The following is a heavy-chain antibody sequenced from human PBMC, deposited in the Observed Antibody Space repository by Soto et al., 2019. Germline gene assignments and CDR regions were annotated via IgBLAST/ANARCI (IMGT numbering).Heavy chain of an antibody. V-gene: IGHV3-30*03. Sequence: PGGSLRLSCAASGFTFSSYGMHWVRQAPGKGLEWVAVISYDGSNKYYADSVKGRFTISRDNSKNTLYLQMNSLRAEDTAVYYCARVVVPAASPRIHYYSYYGMDVCGQGTTAIASS. CDR1: GFTFSSYG. CDR3: ARVVVPAASPRIHYYSYYGMDV. D-gene: IGHD2-2*01. J-gene: IGHJ6*02. CDR2: ISYDGSNK.